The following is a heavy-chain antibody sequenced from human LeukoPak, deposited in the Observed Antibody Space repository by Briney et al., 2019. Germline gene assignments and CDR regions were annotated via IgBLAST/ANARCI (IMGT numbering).Heavy chain of an antibody. CDR2: IYYSGST. Sequence: SETLSLTCTVSGGSISSSTYYWGWIRQPPGKGLEWIGSIYYSGSTYYNPSRKSLITISVDTSKNQFSLKLSSGPAAATAPYCCARLTMVRGAPDAFDIWGQGTMVTVSS. V-gene: IGHV4-39*01. D-gene: IGHD3-10*01. J-gene: IGHJ3*02. CDR3: ARLTMVRGAPDAFDI. CDR1: GGSISSSTYY.